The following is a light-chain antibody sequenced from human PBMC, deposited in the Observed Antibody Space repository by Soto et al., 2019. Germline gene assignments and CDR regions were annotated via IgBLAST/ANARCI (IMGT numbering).Light chain of an antibody. Sequence: QSALTQPASVSGSPGQSITISCTGTRSDVGGYSRVSWYQHHPGKAPKLMIYEVSDRPSGFSNRFSGSKSGNTASLTISGLQAEDEADYYCNSYTSSNTRVFGTGTKVTVL. CDR2: EVS. CDR1: RSDVGGYSR. J-gene: IGLJ1*01. V-gene: IGLV2-14*01. CDR3: NSYTSSNTRV.